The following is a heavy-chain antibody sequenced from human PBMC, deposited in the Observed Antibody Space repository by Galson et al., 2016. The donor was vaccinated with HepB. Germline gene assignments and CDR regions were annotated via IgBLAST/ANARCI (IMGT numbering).Heavy chain of an antibody. CDR3: AKDRVYAAVNWFDP. CDR1: GFPFSSSA. Sequence: SLRLSCAASGFPFSSSAMSWVRQAPGKGLEWVSAFLFRGAHPSSAASVKGRFPISRDNSKNTLYLQMNSLRAEDTAVYYCAKDRVYAAVNWFDPWGQGTLVTVSS. J-gene: IGHJ5*02. D-gene: IGHD5/OR15-5a*01. CDR2: FLFRGAHP. V-gene: IGHV3-23*01.